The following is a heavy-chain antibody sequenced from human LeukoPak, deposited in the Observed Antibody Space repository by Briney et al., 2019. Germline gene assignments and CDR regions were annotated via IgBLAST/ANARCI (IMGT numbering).Heavy chain of an antibody. V-gene: IGHV3-33*01. Sequence: GGSLRLSCAASGFTFSSYGIHWVRQAPGKGLEWVAVIWYDGSNKYYADSVKGRFTISRDNSKNTLYLQMNSPRAEDTALYYCARELSPVVKYYFEYWGQGTLVTVSP. CDR2: IWYDGSNK. CDR1: GFTFSSYG. D-gene: IGHD3-22*01. J-gene: IGHJ4*02. CDR3: ARELSPVVKYYFEY.